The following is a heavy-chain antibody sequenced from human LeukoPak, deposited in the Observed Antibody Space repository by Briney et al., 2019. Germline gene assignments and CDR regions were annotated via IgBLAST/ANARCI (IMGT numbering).Heavy chain of an antibody. V-gene: IGHV3-33*01. J-gene: IGHJ5*02. Sequence: GGSLRLSCAASGFNFNTYGMHWVRQTPGKGLEWVAVIWHDGSDEYYADSVKGRFTISRDNSKSLVHLQMDSLRDEDTAVYYCAGEVVRDVSGVDYTWLDPWGQGTLVFVS. D-gene: IGHD2-8*01. CDR3: AGEVVRDVSGVDYTWLDP. CDR2: IWHDGSDE. CDR1: GFNFNTYG.